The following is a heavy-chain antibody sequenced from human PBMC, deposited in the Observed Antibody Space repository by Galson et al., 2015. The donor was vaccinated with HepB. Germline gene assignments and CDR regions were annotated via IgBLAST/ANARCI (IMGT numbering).Heavy chain of an antibody. V-gene: IGHV1-69*06. J-gene: IGHJ6*02. Sequence: SVKVSCKASGGTFSSYAISWVRQAPGQGLEWMGGIIPIFGTANYAQKFQGRVTITADKSTSTAYMELSSLRSEDTAVYYCAGQDIVVVVAATQYYYYGMDVWGQGTTVTVSS. CDR2: IIPIFGTA. CDR1: GGTFSSYA. D-gene: IGHD2-15*01. CDR3: AGQDIVVVVAATQYYYYGMDV.